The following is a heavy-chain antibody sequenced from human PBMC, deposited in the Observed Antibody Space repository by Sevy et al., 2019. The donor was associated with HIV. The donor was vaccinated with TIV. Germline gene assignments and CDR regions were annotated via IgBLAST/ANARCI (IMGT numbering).Heavy chain of an antibody. D-gene: IGHD3-22*01. CDR2: VHYSGST. V-gene: IGHV4-39*01. CDR3: ARHASYYDSSDYYHETPFDP. Sequence: SETLSLTCTVSGASISSRSYYWDWIRQPPGKGLEWIGSVHYSGSTYYNPSLKSRVTISVDTSKNHFSLKLTSLTAADTAVYYCARHASYYDSSDYYHETPFDPWGQGTLVTVSS. J-gene: IGHJ5*02. CDR1: GASISSRSYY.